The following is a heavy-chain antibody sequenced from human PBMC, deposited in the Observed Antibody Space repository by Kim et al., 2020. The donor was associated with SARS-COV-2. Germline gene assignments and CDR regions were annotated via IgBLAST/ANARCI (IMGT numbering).Heavy chain of an antibody. J-gene: IGHJ5*02. V-gene: IGHV1-69*13. CDR2: IIPIFGTA. CDR3: ARASFRIAAAGLDWFDP. D-gene: IGHD6-13*01. CDR1: GGTFSSYA. Sequence: SVKVSCKASGGTFSSYAISWVRQAPGQGLEWMGGIIPIFGTANYAQKFQGRVTIIADESTSTAYMELSSLRSEDTAVYYCARASFRIAAAGLDWFDPWGQGTLVTVSS.